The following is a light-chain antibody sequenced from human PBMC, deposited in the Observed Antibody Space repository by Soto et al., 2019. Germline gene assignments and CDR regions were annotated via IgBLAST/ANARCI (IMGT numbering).Light chain of an antibody. V-gene: IGLV3-27*01. CDR1: VLAKKY. CDR2: KDT. Sequence: SYELTQPSSVSVSPGQTARITCSGDVLAKKYGRWFQRKPGQAPVLVIYKDTERPSGIPERFSGSSSGTTVTLTISGAQVEDEADYYCYSATDNNYVFGTGTKLTVL. CDR3: YSATDNNYV. J-gene: IGLJ1*01.